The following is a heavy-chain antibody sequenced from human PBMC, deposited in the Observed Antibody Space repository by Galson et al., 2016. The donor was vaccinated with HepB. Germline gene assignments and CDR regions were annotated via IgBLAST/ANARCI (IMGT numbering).Heavy chain of an antibody. V-gene: IGHV5-51*01. J-gene: IGHJ6*02. CDR1: GYTFDTYW. D-gene: IGHD3-3*01. CDR3: ARSLTGSYDFWGAMYNYYAMDV. Sequence: QSGAEVKKPGESLKISCRGSGYTFDTYWIGWVRQMPGKGLEWMGIIYPGDFDIRYSPSFQGQVTISVDKSLSTAYLQLGSLTASDTAMYYCARSLTGSYDFWGAMYNYYAMDVWGQGTTVIVS. CDR2: IYPGDFDI.